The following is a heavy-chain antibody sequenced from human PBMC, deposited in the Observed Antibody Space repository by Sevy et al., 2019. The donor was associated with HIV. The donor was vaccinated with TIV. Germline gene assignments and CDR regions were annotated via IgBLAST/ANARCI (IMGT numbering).Heavy chain of an antibody. D-gene: IGHD3-22*01. CDR3: ASRPNNYYDSSGYSGNDAFDI. Sequence: GGSLRLSCAASGFTFSSYGMHWVRQAPGKGLEWVAVIWNDRSNKHYADSVKGRFTISRDNSKNTLYLQMNSLRAEDTAVYYCASRPNNYYDSSGYSGNDAFDIWGQGTMVTVSS. J-gene: IGHJ3*02. CDR1: GFTFSSYG. V-gene: IGHV3-33*01. CDR2: IWNDRSNK.